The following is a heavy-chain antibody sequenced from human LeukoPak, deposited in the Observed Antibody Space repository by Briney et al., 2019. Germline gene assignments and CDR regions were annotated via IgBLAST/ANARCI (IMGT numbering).Heavy chain of an antibody. CDR3: ARSAVGSIDY. D-gene: IGHD2-2*03. CDR1: GFTFSSYA. CDR2: ISYDGSNK. J-gene: IGHJ4*02. Sequence: PGRSLRLSCAASGFTFSSYAMHWVRQAPGKGLEWVAVISYDGSNKYYADSVKGRFTISRDNSKNTLYLQMNSLRAEDTAVYYCARSAVGSIDYWGQGTLVTVSS. V-gene: IGHV3-30*04.